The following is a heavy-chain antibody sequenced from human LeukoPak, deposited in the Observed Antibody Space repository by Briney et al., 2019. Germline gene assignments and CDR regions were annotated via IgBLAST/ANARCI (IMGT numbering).Heavy chain of an antibody. CDR2: ISYDGSNK. Sequence: GGSLRLSCAASGFTFSSYGMHWVRQAPGKGLEWVAVISYDGSNKYYADSVKGRFTISRDNSKNTLYLQMNSLRAEDTAVYYCARDPMYSSYWHDYWGQGTLVTVSS. D-gene: IGHD6-6*01. V-gene: IGHV3-30*03. CDR1: GFTFSSYG. J-gene: IGHJ4*02. CDR3: ARDPMYSSYWHDY.